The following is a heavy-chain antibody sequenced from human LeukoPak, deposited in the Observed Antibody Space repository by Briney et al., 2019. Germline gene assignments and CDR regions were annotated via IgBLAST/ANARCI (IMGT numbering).Heavy chain of an antibody. CDR2: IYYTGNT. V-gene: IGHV4-39*01. J-gene: IGHJ4*02. CDR1: GASISDSGYY. D-gene: IGHD1-26*01. Sequence: SETLSLTCAVSGASISDSGYYLGWIRQSPGKGLEWIGNIYYTGNTYYNASLQSRVTISIDTSENQFSLRLNSVTAADTAMYYCVRSGGYGLIDYWGPGTLVTVSS. CDR3: VRSGGYGLIDY.